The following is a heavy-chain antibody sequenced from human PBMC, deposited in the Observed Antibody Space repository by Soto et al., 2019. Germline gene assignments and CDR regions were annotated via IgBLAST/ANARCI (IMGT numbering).Heavy chain of an antibody. J-gene: IGHJ4*02. CDR2: ISAYNGNT. CDR3: ARDHCSSTSCYTAVDY. Sequence: ASVKVSCKASGYTFTSYGISWVRQAPGQGLEWMGWISAYNGNTNYAQKLQGRVTMTTDTSTSTAYMELRSLRSDDTAVYYCARDHCSSTSCYTAVDYWGQGTLVTVPQ. D-gene: IGHD2-2*02. CDR1: GYTFTSYG. V-gene: IGHV1-18*04.